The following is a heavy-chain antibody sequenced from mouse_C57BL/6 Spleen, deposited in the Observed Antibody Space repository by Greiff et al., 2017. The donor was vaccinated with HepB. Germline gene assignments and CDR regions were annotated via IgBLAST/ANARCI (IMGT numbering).Heavy chain of an antibody. Sequence: EVQVVESGGGLVQPGGSLKLSCAASGFTFSDYGMAWVRQAPRKGPEWVAFISNLAYSIYYADTVTGRFTISRENAKNTLYLEMSSLRSEDTAMYYCARHRHYGSTTGYFDVWGTGTTVTVSS. J-gene: IGHJ1*03. CDR1: GFTFSDYG. D-gene: IGHD1-1*01. CDR2: ISNLAYSI. V-gene: IGHV5-15*01. CDR3: ARHRHYGSTTGYFDV.